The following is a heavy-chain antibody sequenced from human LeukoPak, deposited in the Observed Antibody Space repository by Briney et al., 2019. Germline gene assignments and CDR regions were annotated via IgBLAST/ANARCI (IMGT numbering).Heavy chain of an antibody. CDR2: ISPSSSYI. V-gene: IGHV3-21*06. D-gene: IGHD2-15*01. CDR3: AREGGYCSGGSCRFFDY. J-gene: IGHJ4*02. Sequence: GGSLRLSCAASGFTFSSSSMNWVRQAPGKGLEFVSSISPSSSYIYYADSVKGRFTISRDDAKNSLFLQINSLRAEDTAVYYCAREGGYCSGGSCRFFDYWGQGTLVTVSS. CDR1: GFTFSSSS.